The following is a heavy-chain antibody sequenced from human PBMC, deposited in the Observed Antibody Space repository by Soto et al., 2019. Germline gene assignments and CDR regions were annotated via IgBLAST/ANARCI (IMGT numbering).Heavy chain of an antibody. Sequence: ESVGGVVQPGRSLRLSCAASGFTFSSYGMHWVRQAPGKGLEWVAVISYDGSNKYYADSVKGRFTISRDNSKNTLYLQMNSLRAEDTAVYYCAKARSIIAVAGTVLFDYWGQGTLVTVSS. J-gene: IGHJ4*02. CDR2: ISYDGSNK. V-gene: IGHV3-30*18. CDR3: AKARSIIAVAGTVLFDY. CDR1: GFTFSSYG. D-gene: IGHD6-19*01.